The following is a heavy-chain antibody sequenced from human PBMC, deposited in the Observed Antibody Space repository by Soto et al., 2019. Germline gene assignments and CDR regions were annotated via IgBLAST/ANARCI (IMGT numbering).Heavy chain of an antibody. CDR1: GGSISSYY. CDR3: ARKSPEGYCSGGSCYALWAFDI. V-gene: IGHV4-59*01. J-gene: IGHJ3*02. Sequence: QVQLQESGPGLVKPSETLSLTCTVSGGSISSYYWSWIRQPPGKGLEWIGYIYYSGSTNYNPSLKSRVTISVDTSKNQFSLKLSSVTAADTAVYYCARKSPEGYCSGGSCYALWAFDIWGQGTMVTVSS. D-gene: IGHD2-15*01. CDR2: IYYSGST.